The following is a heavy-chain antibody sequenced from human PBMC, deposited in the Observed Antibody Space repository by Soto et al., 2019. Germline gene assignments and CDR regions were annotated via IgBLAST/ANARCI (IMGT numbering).Heavy chain of an antibody. J-gene: IGHJ6*04. Sequence: ASVKCSCKASGHTFTGYYMHWVRQAPGQGLEWMVWINPKSGGTNYAQKFQGRVTMTRDTSISTEYMELSRLRSDDTAVYYCSRVKVKDTVWTLAPCHYYGIDVLGKGNSVAV. CDR2: INPKSGGT. V-gene: IGHV1-2*02. CDR3: SRVKVKDTVWTLAPCHYYGIDV. D-gene: IGHD3-16*01. CDR1: GHTFTGYY.